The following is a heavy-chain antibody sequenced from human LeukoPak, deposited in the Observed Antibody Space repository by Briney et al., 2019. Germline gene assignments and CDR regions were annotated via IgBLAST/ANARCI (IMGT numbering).Heavy chain of an antibody. CDR1: GFTFSSYE. V-gene: IGHV3-48*03. CDR3: ARDQDTAMVTG. Sequence: GGSLRLSCAASGFTFSSYEMNWVRQAPGKGLEWVSYISSSGGTIYYADSVKGRFTISRDNAKNSLFLHRNSLRAEDTAVYYCARDQDTAMVTGGGQGTLVTVSS. J-gene: IGHJ4*02. D-gene: IGHD5-18*01. CDR2: ISSSGGTI.